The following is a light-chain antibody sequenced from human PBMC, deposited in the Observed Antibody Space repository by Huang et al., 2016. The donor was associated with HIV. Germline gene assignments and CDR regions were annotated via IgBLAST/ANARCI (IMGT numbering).Light chain of an antibody. CDR1: QSISSW. V-gene: IGKV1-5*03. CDR2: KAS. Sequence: DIQMTQSPSTLSASVGDRVTITCRASQSISSWLAWYQQKPGKAPKVLIYKASSLESRVPSRCSGSRSGTEFTLSISSLQPDDFATYYCQQYNTYSSWTFGQGTKVEIK. CDR3: QQYNTYSSWT. J-gene: IGKJ1*01.